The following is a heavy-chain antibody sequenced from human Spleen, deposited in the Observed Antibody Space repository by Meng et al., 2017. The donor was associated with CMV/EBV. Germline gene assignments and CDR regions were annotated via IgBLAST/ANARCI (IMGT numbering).Heavy chain of an antibody. CDR2: IKSKTDGETT. Sequence: GGSLRLSCAASGFTFSNAWMSWVRQAPGKGLEWVGRIKSKTDGETTDYAAPVKGRFTISRDDSKNTLYLQMNSLRAEDTAVYYCARGGPYYDFWSGLLTDYWGQGTLVTVSS. V-gene: IGHV3-15*05. CDR1: GFTFSNAW. D-gene: IGHD3-3*01. J-gene: IGHJ4*02. CDR3: ARGGPYYDFWSGLLTDY.